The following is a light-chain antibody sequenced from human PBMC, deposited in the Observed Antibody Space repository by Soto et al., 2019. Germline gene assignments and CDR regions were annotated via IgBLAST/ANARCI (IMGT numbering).Light chain of an antibody. CDR3: SSYTSSSTPRYV. CDR2: EVS. Sequence: QSVLTQPASVSGSPGQSITISCTGTSSDVGGYNYVSWYQQHPGKAPKLMIYEVSNRPSGVSNRFSGSKSGNTASLTISGLQAEDEADYYCSSYTSSSTPRYVFGTGTKV. J-gene: IGLJ1*01. V-gene: IGLV2-14*01. CDR1: SSDVGGYNY.